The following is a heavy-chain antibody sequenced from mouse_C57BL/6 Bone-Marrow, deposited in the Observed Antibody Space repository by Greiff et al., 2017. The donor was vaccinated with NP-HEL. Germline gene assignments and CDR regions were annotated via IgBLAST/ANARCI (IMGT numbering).Heavy chain of an antibody. CDR3: ARSLYYYGSSPWFAY. CDR1: GYAFTNYL. Sequence: QVQLQQSGAELVRPGTSVKVSCKASGYAFTNYLIEWVKQRPGQGLEWIGVINPGSGGTTYNEKFKGKATLTADKSSSTAYMQLSGLTSEDSAVYFCARSLYYYGSSPWFAYWGQGTLVTVSA. CDR2: INPGSGGT. D-gene: IGHD1-1*01. J-gene: IGHJ3*01. V-gene: IGHV1-54*01.